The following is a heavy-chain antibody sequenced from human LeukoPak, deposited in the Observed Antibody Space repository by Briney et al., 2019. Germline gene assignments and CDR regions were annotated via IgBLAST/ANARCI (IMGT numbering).Heavy chain of an antibody. CDR1: GYSFTDYF. D-gene: IGHD3-9*01. CDR2: INPHIGGI. V-gene: IGHV1-2*02. J-gene: IGHJ4*02. CDR3: ARDLSRRPQIYDILTGFYTDS. Sequence: ASVKVSCKASGYSFTDYFIHWVRQAPGQGLEWMGWINPHIGGIHYGQRFQGRVTMTSDTSLKTAYLELRELTSDDTAVYYCARDLSRRPQIYDILTGFYTDSWGQGTLVTVSS.